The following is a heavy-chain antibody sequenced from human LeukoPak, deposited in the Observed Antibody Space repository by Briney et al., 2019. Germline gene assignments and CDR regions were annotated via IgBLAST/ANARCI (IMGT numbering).Heavy chain of an antibody. CDR2: ISSSSSYI. D-gene: IGHD2-2*01. J-gene: IGHJ4*02. CDR3: ARDRTKYCRSTSCPLDY. CDR1: GFTFSAYS. Sequence: PGGSLRLSCAASGFTFSAYSMNWVRQAPGKGLEWVSSISSSSSYIYYADSVKGRFTISRDNAKNSLYLQMNSLRAEDTAVYYCARDRTKYCRSTSCPLDYWGQGTLVTVSS. V-gene: IGHV3-21*01.